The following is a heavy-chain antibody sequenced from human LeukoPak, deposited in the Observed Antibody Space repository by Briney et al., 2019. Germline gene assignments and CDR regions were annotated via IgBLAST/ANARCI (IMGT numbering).Heavy chain of an antibody. CDR1: GYTFTSYY. J-gene: IGHJ1*01. CDR2: INPSGGST. D-gene: IGHD2-15*01. CDR3: ARDDQGSVNAKYFQH. Sequence: ASVKVSCKASGYTFTSYYMHWVRQAPGQGLEWMGIINPSGGSTSYAQKFQGRVTMTRDTSTSTVYMELSSLRSEDTAVYYYARDDQGSVNAKYFQHWGQGTLVTVSS. V-gene: IGHV1-46*01.